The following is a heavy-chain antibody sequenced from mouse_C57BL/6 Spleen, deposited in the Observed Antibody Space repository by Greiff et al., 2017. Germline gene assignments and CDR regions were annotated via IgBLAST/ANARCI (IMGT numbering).Heavy chain of an antibody. CDR3: ARVPYYYYYGRSYGYAMDY. Sequence: VQLQQPGAELVKPGASVKMSCKASGYTFTSYWITWVKQRPGQGLEWIGDIYPGSGSTNYNEKFKSKATLTVDTSSSTAYMQLSSLTSEDSAVYYCARVPYYYYYGRSYGYAMDYWGQGTSVTVSS. V-gene: IGHV1-55*01. CDR1: GYTFTSYW. D-gene: IGHD1-1*01. CDR2: IYPGSGST. J-gene: IGHJ4*01.